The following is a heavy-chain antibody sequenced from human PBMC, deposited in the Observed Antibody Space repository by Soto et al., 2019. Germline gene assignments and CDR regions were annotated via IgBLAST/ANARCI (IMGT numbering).Heavy chain of an antibody. CDR1: GGSISSGGYY. CDR3: ARAWRRGNDY. CDR2: IYYSGST. D-gene: IGHD6-13*01. V-gene: IGHV4-31*01. Sequence: QVQLQESGPGLVKPSQTLSLTCTVSGGSISSGGYYWSWIRQHPGKGLEWIGYIYYSGSTYYNPSLRSLVTIAVATSKHQFSLKLSSVTAADTAVYYCARAWRRGNDYWGQGTLVTVSS. J-gene: IGHJ4*02.